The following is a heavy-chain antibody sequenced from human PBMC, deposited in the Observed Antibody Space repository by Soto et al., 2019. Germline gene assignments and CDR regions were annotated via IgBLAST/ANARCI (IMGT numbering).Heavy chain of an antibody. CDR2: IIPILDIT. D-gene: IGHD1-7*01. Sequence: QVQLVQSGAEVKKPGSSVKVSCKASGVTFSSYPISWVRQAPGQGLEWMGRIIPILDITEYAQRFKGRVTITADKSTSTAYMELSSLSSDDKAVYYCARPTSTGTTSGYYFDYWGQGTLVTVSS. CDR3: ARPTSTGTTSGYYFDY. V-gene: IGHV1-69*02. CDR1: GVTFSSYP. J-gene: IGHJ4*02.